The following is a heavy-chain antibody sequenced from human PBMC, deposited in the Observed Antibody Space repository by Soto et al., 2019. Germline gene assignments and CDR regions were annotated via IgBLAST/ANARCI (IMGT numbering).Heavy chain of an antibody. D-gene: IGHD4-17*01. Sequence: EVQLLESGGGLVQPGGSLRLSCAASGFTFSSYVMSWVRQAPGKGLEWVSAISGSGGGTFYADSVKGRFTISSDNSKNTLYLHMNSLRAEDTAVYYCAKIPTYHTVTHYFDYWGQGTLVTVSS. CDR2: ISGSGGGT. J-gene: IGHJ4*02. CDR1: GFTFSSYV. V-gene: IGHV3-23*01. CDR3: AKIPTYHTVTHYFDY.